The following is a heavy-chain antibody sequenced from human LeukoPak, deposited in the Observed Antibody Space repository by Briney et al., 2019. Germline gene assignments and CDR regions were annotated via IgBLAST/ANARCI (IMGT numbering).Heavy chain of an antibody. V-gene: IGHV3-66*02. CDR3: AADYYDSSGYFRDY. Sequence: GGSLRLSCAASGFTVGSNYMSWVRQAPGKGLEWVSVIYSGGSTYYADSVKGRFTISRDNSKNTLYLQMNSLRAEDTAVYYCAADYYDSSGYFRDYWGQGTLVTVSS. D-gene: IGHD3-22*01. J-gene: IGHJ4*02. CDR1: GFTVGSNY. CDR2: IYSGGST.